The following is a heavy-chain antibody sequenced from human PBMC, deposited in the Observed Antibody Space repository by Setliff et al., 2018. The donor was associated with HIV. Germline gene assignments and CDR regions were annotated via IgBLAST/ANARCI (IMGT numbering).Heavy chain of an antibody. V-gene: IGHV1-69*06. CDR3: ARLIPTAFFGPRQDAFDS. CDR1: GGTFSNYA. Sequence: ASVKVSCKVSGGTFSNYAIDWLRQAPGQEPEWMGRIIPIFDTTHLAQGFQDRITVTADKSTTTAYMELSSLRSDDTATYYCARLIPTAFFGPRQDAFDSWGQGTLVTVSS. J-gene: IGHJ3*01. CDR2: IIPIFDTT. D-gene: IGHD2-21*01.